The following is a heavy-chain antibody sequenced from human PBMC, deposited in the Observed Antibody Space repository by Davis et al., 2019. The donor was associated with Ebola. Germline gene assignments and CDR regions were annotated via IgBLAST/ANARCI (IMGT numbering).Heavy chain of an antibody. J-gene: IGHJ4*02. Sequence: SETLSLTCAVSGGSISSSNWWSWVRQPPGKGLEWIGEINHSGSTNYNPSLKSRVTISVDTSKNQFSLKLSSVTAADTAVYYCARVTWGTAFDYWGQGTLVTVSS. CDR3: ARVTWGTAFDY. D-gene: IGHD2-8*02. V-gene: IGHV4-4*02. CDR1: GGSISSSNW. CDR2: INHSGST.